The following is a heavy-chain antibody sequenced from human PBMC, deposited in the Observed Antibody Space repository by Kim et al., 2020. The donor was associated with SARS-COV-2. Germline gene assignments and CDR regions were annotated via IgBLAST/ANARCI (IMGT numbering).Heavy chain of an antibody. J-gene: IGHJ4*01. D-gene: IGHD3-22*01. CDR2: ISSSSSTI. CDR1: GFTFSDYS. CDR3: ARDSDYYDRSGYYPYYF. Sequence: GGSLRLSCAASGFTFSDYSVNWVRQAPGKGLEWVSYISSSSSTIYYADSVKGRFTISRDNAKNSLFLQMKSLRAEDTALYYCARDSDYYDRSGYYPYYF. V-gene: IGHV3-48*04.